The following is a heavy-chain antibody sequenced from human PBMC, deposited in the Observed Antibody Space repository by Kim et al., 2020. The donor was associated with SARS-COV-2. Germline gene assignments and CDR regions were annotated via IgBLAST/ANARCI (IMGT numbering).Heavy chain of an antibody. Sequence: SETLSLTCAVYGGSFSGYYWSWIRQPPGKGLEWIGEINHSGSTNYNPSLKSRVTISVDTSKNQFSLKLSSVTAADTAVYYCARGSSYYDILTGYYRGRYYYYYMDVWGKGTTVTVSS. V-gene: IGHV4-34*01. D-gene: IGHD3-9*01. CDR2: INHSGST. CDR3: ARGSSYYDILTGYYRGRYYYYYMDV. CDR1: GGSFSGYY. J-gene: IGHJ6*03.